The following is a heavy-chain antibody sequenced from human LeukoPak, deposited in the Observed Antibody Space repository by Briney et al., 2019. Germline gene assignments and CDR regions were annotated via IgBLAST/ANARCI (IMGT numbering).Heavy chain of an antibody. J-gene: IGHJ4*02. Sequence: SETLSFTCAVYGGSFSGYYWSWIRQPPGKGLEWIGEINLSGSTNYNPSLKSRVTISVDTSKNQFSLKLSSVTAADTAVYYCAGRPAAAGTKTLLRYWGQGTLVTVSS. D-gene: IGHD6-13*01. CDR1: GGSFSGYY. V-gene: IGHV4-34*01. CDR2: INLSGST. CDR3: AGRPAAAGTKTLLRY.